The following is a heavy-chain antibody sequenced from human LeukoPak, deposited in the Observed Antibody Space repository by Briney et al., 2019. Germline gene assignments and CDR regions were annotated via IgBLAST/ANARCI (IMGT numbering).Heavy chain of an antibody. D-gene: IGHD4-23*01. J-gene: IGHJ4*02. Sequence: PGGSLRLSCAASGFTFSSYSMNWVRQAPGKGLEWVSYISSSSSTIYYADSVKSRFTISRDNAKNSLYLQINSLRAEDTAVYYCARDGGYGGNSGYYWGQGTLVTVSS. V-gene: IGHV3-48*04. CDR3: ARDGGYGGNSGYY. CDR1: GFTFSSYS. CDR2: ISSSSSTI.